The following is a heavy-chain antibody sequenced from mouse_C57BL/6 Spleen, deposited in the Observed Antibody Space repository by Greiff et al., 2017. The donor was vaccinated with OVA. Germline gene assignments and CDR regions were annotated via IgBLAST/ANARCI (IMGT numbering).Heavy chain of an antibody. D-gene: IGHD3-2*02. J-gene: IGHJ2*01. Sequence: QVQLQQSGAELVRPGASVTLSCKASGYTFTDYEMHWVKQTPVHGLEWIGAIDPETGGTAYNQKFKGKAILTVDTSSSTAYMQLSSLTSEDSAVYYCARWDSSGYPYYFDYWGQGTTLTVSS. V-gene: IGHV1-15*01. CDR1: GYTFTDYE. CDR3: ARWDSSGYPYYFDY. CDR2: IDPETGGT.